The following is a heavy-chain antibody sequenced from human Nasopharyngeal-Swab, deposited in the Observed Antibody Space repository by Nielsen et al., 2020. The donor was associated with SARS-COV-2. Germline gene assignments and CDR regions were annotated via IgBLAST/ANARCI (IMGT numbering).Heavy chain of an antibody. CDR2: IYPGDSDT. CDR3: ARALVVVTTAEGNFDY. D-gene: IGHD2-15*01. CDR1: GYRFTSYW. Sequence: GESLKISCKGSGYRFTSYWIGWVRQMPGKGLEWMGIIYPGDSDTSYSPSFQGQVTISADKSINTAYLQWSSLKASDTAMYYCARALVVVTTAEGNFDYWGQGTLVAVSS. V-gene: IGHV5-51*01. J-gene: IGHJ4*02.